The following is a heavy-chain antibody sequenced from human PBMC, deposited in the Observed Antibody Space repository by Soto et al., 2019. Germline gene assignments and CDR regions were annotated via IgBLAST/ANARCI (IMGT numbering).Heavy chain of an antibody. CDR3: ARPNQYYFDPGAQSAWCGP. V-gene: IGHV1-69*12. CDR2: IIPIFGKP. D-gene: IGHD3-22*01. Sequence: QVQLVQSGAEVKKPGSSVKVSCKASGGTFRSYAISWVRQAPGQGLEWMGGIIPIFGKPKYAQKFQGRVTITADEFTGTDYMGLGSPRSEDTVVYYCARPNQYYFDPGAQSAWCGPWSQGTLVTVSS. CDR1: GGTFRSYA. J-gene: IGHJ5*02.